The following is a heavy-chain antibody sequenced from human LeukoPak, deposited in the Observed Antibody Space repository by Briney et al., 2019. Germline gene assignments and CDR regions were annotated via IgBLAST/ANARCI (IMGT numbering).Heavy chain of an antibody. CDR3: AKDGDTYYDILTALYYFDY. CDR2: ISGSGGST. J-gene: IGHJ4*02. D-gene: IGHD3-9*01. V-gene: IGHV3-23*01. Sequence: GGSLRLFCAASGVTFSSHAMSRVRQAPGKGLEWVSAISGSGGSTYYADSVKGRFTISRDNSKNTLYLQMNSLRAEDTAVYYCAKDGDTYYDILTALYYFDYWGQGTLVTVSS. CDR1: GVTFSSHA.